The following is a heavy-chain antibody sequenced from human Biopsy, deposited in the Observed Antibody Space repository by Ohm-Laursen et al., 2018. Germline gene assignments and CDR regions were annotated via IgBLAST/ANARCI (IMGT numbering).Heavy chain of an antibody. V-gene: IGHV4-31*01. CDR1: GGSISSGGSY. CDR2: IFNSANT. J-gene: IGHJ5*02. D-gene: IGHD3-22*01. CDR3: VRGDYFDSNGYFWFDP. Sequence: SDTLSLTCAVSGGSISSGGSYWSWIRQRPGKGLEWIGYIFNSANTYYNPSLKNLITISGDTSKNQFPLKLNSVTAADTAMYYCVRGDYFDSNGYFWFDPWGQGTLVTVSS.